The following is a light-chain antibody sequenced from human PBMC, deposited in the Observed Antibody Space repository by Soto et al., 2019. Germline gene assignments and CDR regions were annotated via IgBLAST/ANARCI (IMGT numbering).Light chain of an antibody. Sequence: DIQMTQSPSSLSASVGDRVTITCRASQSISSYLNWYQQKPGKAPKLLIYAASSLQSGVPSRFSGSGSGTDFTLTISSLQPEDVATYYCQQRDSTPRAFGQGTKVEIK. J-gene: IGKJ1*01. CDR2: AAS. CDR3: QQRDSTPRA. CDR1: QSISSY. V-gene: IGKV1-39*01.